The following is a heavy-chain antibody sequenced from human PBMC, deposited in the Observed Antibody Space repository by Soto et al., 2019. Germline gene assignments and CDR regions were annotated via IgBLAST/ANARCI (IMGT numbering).Heavy chain of an antibody. CDR2: ISSSGSTI. Sequence: GGSLRLSCAASGFTFSDYYTSWIRQAPGKGLEWVSYISSSGSTIYYADSVKGRFTISRDNAKNSLYLQMNSLRAEDTAVYYCARGQTSLWFGELLSLTRHDAFDIWGQGTMVTVS. J-gene: IGHJ3*02. CDR1: GFTFSDYY. CDR3: ARGQTSLWFGELLSLTRHDAFDI. D-gene: IGHD3-10*01. V-gene: IGHV3-11*01.